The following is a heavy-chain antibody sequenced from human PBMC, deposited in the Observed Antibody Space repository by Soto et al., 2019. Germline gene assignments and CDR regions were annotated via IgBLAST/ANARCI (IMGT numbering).Heavy chain of an antibody. V-gene: IGHV3-30*18. CDR2: ISYDGSNK. CDR1: GFTFSSYG. CDR3: AKDYVDSSSWSKNPDS. J-gene: IGHJ4*02. D-gene: IGHD6-13*01. Sequence: QVQLVESGGGVVQPGRSLRLSCAASGFTFSSYGMHWVRQAPGKGLEWVAVISYDGSNKYYAASVKGRFTISRDNTKNTLYPQLNSLRAEDTAVYYCAKDYVDSSSWSKNPDSWGQGTLVTVSS.